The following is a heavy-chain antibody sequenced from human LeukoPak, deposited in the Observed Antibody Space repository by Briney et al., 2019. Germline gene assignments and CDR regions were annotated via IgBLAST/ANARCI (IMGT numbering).Heavy chain of an antibody. D-gene: IGHD5-18*01. Sequence: GGSLRLSCAASGFTFSSYAMSWVRQAPGKGLKWVSAISGSGGSTYYADSVKGRFTISRDNSKNTLYLQMNSLRAEDTAVYYCAKDRGYSYGFHGMDVWGQGTTVTVSS. J-gene: IGHJ6*02. CDR1: GFTFSSYA. CDR3: AKDRGYSYGFHGMDV. V-gene: IGHV3-23*01. CDR2: ISGSGGST.